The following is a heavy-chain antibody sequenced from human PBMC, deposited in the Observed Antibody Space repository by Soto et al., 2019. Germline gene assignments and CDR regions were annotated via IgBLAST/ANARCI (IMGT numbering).Heavy chain of an antibody. Sequence: GASVKVSCKASGYTFTSYGISWVRQAPGQGLEWMGRIIPILGIANYAQKFQGRVTITADKSTSTAYMELSSLRSEDTAVYYCARGGDYDILTGYYDPFDYWGQGTLVTVSS. J-gene: IGHJ4*02. D-gene: IGHD3-9*01. CDR2: IIPILGIA. CDR1: GYTFTSYG. CDR3: ARGGDYDILTGYYDPFDY. V-gene: IGHV1-69*04.